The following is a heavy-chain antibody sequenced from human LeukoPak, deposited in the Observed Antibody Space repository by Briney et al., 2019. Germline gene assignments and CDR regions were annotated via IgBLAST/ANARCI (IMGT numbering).Heavy chain of an antibody. J-gene: IGHJ5*02. V-gene: IGHV3-33*01. CDR2: IWYDGSNK. Sequence: PGGSLRLSCAASGFTFSSYGMHWVRQAPGKGLEWVAVIWYDGSNKYYADSVKGRFTISRDNSKNTLYLQMNSLRAEDTAVYYCARGITGSSGRAFPNWFDPWGQGTLVTVSS. CDR3: ARGITGSSGRAFPNWFDP. CDR1: GFTFSSYG. D-gene: IGHD3-16*01.